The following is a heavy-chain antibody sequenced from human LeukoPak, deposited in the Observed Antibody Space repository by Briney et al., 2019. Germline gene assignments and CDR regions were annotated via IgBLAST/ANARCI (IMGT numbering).Heavy chain of an antibody. Sequence: PSETLSLTCAVYGGSFSGYYWSWIRQPPGKGLEWIGYVYYSGSTNYNPSLNSRVTILVDTSKNQFSLKLSSVTATDTAVYYCARGGKPYYDFWSGYLEYWGRGTLVTVSS. CDR1: GGSFSGYY. J-gene: IGHJ4*02. CDR2: VYYSGST. CDR3: ARGGKPYYDFWSGYLEY. V-gene: IGHV4-59*01. D-gene: IGHD3-3*01.